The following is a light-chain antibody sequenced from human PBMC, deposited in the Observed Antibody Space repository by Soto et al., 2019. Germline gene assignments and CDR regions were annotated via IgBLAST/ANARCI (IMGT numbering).Light chain of an antibody. Sequence: NFMLTQPHSVSESPGKTVTISCTRSSASTASNYVQWYQQRPGSAPTTVIYENNQRPSGVPDRFSGSIDSSSNSASLTISGLKTEDEADHYCQSYDSRNHVVFGGGTQLTVL. CDR1: SASTASNY. J-gene: IGLJ2*01. CDR3: QSYDSRNHVV. CDR2: ENN. V-gene: IGLV6-57*04.